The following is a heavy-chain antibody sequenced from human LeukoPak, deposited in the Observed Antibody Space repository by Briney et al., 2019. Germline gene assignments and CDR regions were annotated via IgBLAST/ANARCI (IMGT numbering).Heavy chain of an antibody. Sequence: PGGSLRLSCAASGFTFSSYGMHWVRQAPGKGLEWVAVISYDGSNKYYADSVKGRLTISRDNSKNTLYLQMNSLRAEDTAVYYCAKVAKYYYGSETYYFFEHWGQGTPVTASS. J-gene: IGHJ4*02. CDR2: ISYDGSNK. CDR1: GFTFSSYG. CDR3: AKVAKYYYGSETYYFFEH. V-gene: IGHV3-30*18. D-gene: IGHD3-10*01.